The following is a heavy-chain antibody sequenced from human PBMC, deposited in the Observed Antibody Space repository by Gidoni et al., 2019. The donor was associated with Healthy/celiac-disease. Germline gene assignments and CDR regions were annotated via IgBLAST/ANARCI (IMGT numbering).Heavy chain of an antibody. J-gene: IGHJ4*02. V-gene: IGHV1-18*01. Sequence: QVQLVQSGAEVKQPGASVKVSCKASGYTFPSYGISWVRQAPGQGLEWMGWISAYNGNTNYAQKLQGRVTMTTDTSTSTAYMELRSLRSDDTAVYYCARDYGKWQQLVPFDYWGQGTLVTVSS. D-gene: IGHD6-13*01. CDR3: ARDYGKWQQLVPFDY. CDR1: GYTFPSYG. CDR2: ISAYNGNT.